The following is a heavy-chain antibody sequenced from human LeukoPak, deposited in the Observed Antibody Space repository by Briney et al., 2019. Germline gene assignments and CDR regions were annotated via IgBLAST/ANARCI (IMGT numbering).Heavy chain of an antibody. D-gene: IGHD2-2*01. J-gene: IGHJ4*02. V-gene: IGHV3-7*01. Sequence: GGSLRLSCAASGFTFSAYWMAWVRQAPGKGLEWLANIKPDGSDKYYVDSVKGRFTISKDNAKNSLYLQLSSLSAGDTAVYYCVRGSRGDNWGQGTLVTVSS. CDR1: GFTFSAYW. CDR2: IKPDGSDK. CDR3: VRGSRGDN.